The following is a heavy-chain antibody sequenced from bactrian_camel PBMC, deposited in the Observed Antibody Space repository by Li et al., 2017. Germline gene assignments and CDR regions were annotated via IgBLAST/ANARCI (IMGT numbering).Heavy chain of an antibody. J-gene: IGHJ4*01. D-gene: IGHD1*01. V-gene: IGHV3S40*01. CDR3: AASLGRTYCSRALYFLAPPPEFAF. CDR2: IYTGGGGT. Sequence: DVQLVESGGGSVQAGGSLRLSCSASGYTSRNYCMAWFRQYPGKEREAVAGIYTGGGGTYYSDSVKDRFTISRDNTQNTVYLQMNSLNPEDTARYYCAASLGRTYCSRALYFLAPPPEFAFRGQGTQVTVS. CDR1: GYTSRNYC.